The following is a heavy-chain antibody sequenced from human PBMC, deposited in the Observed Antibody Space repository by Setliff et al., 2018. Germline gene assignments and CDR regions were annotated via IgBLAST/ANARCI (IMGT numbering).Heavy chain of an antibody. CDR2: IYYSGST. CDR3: ATLTGDRGVDY. D-gene: IGHD7-27*01. Sequence: SETLSLTCTVSGGSISSGGYYWSWVRQHPGKGLEWIGYIYYSGSTYYNPSLKSRVTISVDTSKNQFSLNLNAVTAADTAVYYCATLTGDRGVDYWGQGRLVTVSS. V-gene: IGHV4-31*03. CDR1: GGSISSGGYY. J-gene: IGHJ4*02.